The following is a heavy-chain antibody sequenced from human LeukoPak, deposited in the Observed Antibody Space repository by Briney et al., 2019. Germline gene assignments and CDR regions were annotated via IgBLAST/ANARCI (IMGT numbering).Heavy chain of an antibody. D-gene: IGHD4-17*01. Sequence: ASVKVSCKASGYTLTSYDINWVRQATGQGLEWVGWMNPNSGYTYSVQKFQGRVTMTRNTSISTAYMELSSLRSEDTAMYSCASGDVTVTNNFDFWGQGTLVTVSS. CDR2: MNPNSGYT. J-gene: IGHJ4*02. CDR1: GYTLTSYD. V-gene: IGHV1-8*01. CDR3: ASGDVTVTNNFDF.